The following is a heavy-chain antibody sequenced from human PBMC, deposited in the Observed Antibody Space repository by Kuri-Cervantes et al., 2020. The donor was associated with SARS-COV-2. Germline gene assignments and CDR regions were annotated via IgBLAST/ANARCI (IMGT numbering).Heavy chain of an antibody. Sequence: SETLSLTCAVYGGSFSGYYWSWIRQPPGKGLEWIGEINHSGSTNYNPSLKSRVTISVDTSKNQFSLKLSSVTAADTAVYYCARQGGYYGSGRGYYFDYWGQGTLVTVSS. J-gene: IGHJ4*02. CDR2: INHSGST. CDR1: GGSFSGYY. V-gene: IGHV4-34*01. CDR3: ARQGGYYGSGRGYYFDY. D-gene: IGHD3-10*01.